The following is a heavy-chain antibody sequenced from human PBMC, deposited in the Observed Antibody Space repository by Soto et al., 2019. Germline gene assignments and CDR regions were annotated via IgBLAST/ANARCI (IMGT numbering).Heavy chain of an antibody. V-gene: IGHV3-48*01. Sequence: EVQLVESGGGLVQPGGSLRLSCAASGFTFSSYSMNWVRQAPGKGLEWVSYISSSSSTIYYADSVKGRFTISRDNAKNSLYLQMNSLRAEDTAVYYCARGDPTDAFDIWGQGTMVTVSS. CDR2: ISSSSSTI. CDR1: GFTFSSYS. CDR3: ARGDPTDAFDI. J-gene: IGHJ3*02.